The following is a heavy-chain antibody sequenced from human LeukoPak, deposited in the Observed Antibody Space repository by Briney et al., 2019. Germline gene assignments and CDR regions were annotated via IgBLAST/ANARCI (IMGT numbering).Heavy chain of an antibody. CDR1: GFTFSSYA. Sequence: GGSLRLSCAASGFTFSSYAMSWVRQAPGKGLEWVSAISGSGGSTYYADSVKGRFTISRDNSKNTLCLQMNSLRAEDTAVYYCAKGNPYYDYVWGSYRYHPWFDYWGQGTLVTVSS. CDR3: AKGNPYYDYVWGSYRYHPWFDY. V-gene: IGHV3-23*01. D-gene: IGHD3-16*02. CDR2: ISGSGGST. J-gene: IGHJ4*02.